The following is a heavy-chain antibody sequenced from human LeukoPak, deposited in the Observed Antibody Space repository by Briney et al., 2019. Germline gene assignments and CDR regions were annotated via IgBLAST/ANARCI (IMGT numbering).Heavy chain of an antibody. CDR1: GFTFSSYS. CDR3: ARGSDPGDYVGYDAFDI. D-gene: IGHD4-17*01. J-gene: IGHJ3*02. CDR2: ISSSSSYI. V-gene: IGHV3-21*01. Sequence: GGSLRLACAASGFTFSSYSMNWVRQAPGKGLEWVSSISSSSSYIYYADSVKGRFTISRDNAKNSLYLQLNSLIVEDTAVYYCARGSDPGDYVGYDAFDIWGQGTVLTVSS.